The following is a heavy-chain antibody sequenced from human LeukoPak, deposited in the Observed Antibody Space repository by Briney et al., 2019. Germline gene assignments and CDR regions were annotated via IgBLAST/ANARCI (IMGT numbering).Heavy chain of an antibody. J-gene: IGHJ6*02. CDR3: ARDGFLEWYPYYGMDV. CDR1: GYTFTSYA. D-gene: IGHD3-3*01. Sequence: ASVKVSCKASGYTFTSYAMHWVRQAPGQRLEWMGWINAGNGNTKYSQKFQGRVTITRDTSASTAYMELSSLRSEDTAVYYCARDGFLEWYPYYGMDVWGQGPRSPSP. CDR2: INAGNGNT. V-gene: IGHV1-3*01.